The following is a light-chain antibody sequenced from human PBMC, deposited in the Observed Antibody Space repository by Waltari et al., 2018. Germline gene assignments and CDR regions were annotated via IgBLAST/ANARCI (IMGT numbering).Light chain of an antibody. Sequence: IVLTQSPATLSVSPGERATLSCRASESVSGSLAWYQQRPGQAPRLLIYGASTRATGTPARFSGSGSGTEFTLTISSLQSEDFAVYYCQQYSKWPPLTFGGGTKVEIK. CDR3: QQYSKWPPLT. J-gene: IGKJ4*01. CDR2: GAS. CDR1: ESVSGS. V-gene: IGKV3-15*01.